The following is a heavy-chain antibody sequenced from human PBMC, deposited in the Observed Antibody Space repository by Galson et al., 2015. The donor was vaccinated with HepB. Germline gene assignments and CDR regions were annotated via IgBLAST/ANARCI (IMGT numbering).Heavy chain of an antibody. J-gene: IGHJ4*02. Sequence: SVKVSCKASGYTFSNYGIGWVRQAPGQGLEWMGWISGYSGNTKYVQNFQVRVTLTTDTSKSTSYMEVRSLRIDDTAVYFCARVGAAAGFLDYWGQGTLVIVSS. CDR3: ARVGAAAGFLDY. V-gene: IGHV1-18*01. CDR2: ISGYSGNT. D-gene: IGHD6-13*01. CDR1: GYTFSNYG.